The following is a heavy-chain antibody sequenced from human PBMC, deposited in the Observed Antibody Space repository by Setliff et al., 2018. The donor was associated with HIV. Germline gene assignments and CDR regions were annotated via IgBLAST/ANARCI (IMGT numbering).Heavy chain of an antibody. CDR1: GFAFSDFS. CDR2: IKSKTDGGTT. CDR3: TTGTRLVD. D-gene: IGHD2-21*01. Sequence: GGSLRLSCAASGFAFSDFSMSWVRQAPGKGLEWVGRIKSKTDGGTTDYAAPVKGRFTISRDDSKNTLYLQMNSLKTEDTAVYYCTTGTRLVDWGQGALVTVSS. V-gene: IGHV3-15*01. J-gene: IGHJ4*02.